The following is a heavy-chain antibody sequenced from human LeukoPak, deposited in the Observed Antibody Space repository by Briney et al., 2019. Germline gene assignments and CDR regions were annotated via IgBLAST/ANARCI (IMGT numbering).Heavy chain of an antibody. J-gene: IGHJ4*02. CDR2: IYYSGST. CDR3: ARENGGSLYYFDY. Sequence: SETLSLTCAVYGGSFSGYYWSWIRQPPGKGLEWIGSIYYSGSTYYNPSLKSRVTISVDTSNNQFSLKLSSVTAADTAVYYCARENGGSLYYFDYWGQGTLVTVSS. CDR1: GGSFSGYY. V-gene: IGHV4-34*01. D-gene: IGHD2-8*01.